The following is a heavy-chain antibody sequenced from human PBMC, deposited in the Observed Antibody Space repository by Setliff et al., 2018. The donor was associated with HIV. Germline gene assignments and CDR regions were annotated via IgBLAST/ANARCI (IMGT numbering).Heavy chain of an antibody. Sequence: SETLSLTCTVSGGSISNYYWNWIRQSPGRGLEWIGFIFSSGSTKYNPSLQSRVTMSIDTSKNQFSLKLTSVTAADTAVYYCARLSGDYYYFDYWGQGTLVTVSS. CDR2: IFSSGST. D-gene: IGHD2-21*02. J-gene: IGHJ4*02. CDR3: ARLSGDYYYFDY. CDR1: GGSISNYY. V-gene: IGHV4-4*09.